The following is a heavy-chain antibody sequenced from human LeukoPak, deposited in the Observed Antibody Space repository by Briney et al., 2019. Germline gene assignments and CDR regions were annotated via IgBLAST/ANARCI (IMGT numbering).Heavy chain of an antibody. CDR1: GFTFSSYW. D-gene: IGHD2-15*01. J-gene: IGHJ6*02. Sequence: GGSLRLSCAASGFTFSSYWMSWVRQAPGKGLEWVANIKQDGSEKYYVDSVKGRFTISRDNAKNSLYLQMNSLRAEDTAVYYCARDLSIVVVVAASYGMDVWGQGTTVIVSS. V-gene: IGHV3-7*03. CDR3: ARDLSIVVVVAASYGMDV. CDR2: IKQDGSEK.